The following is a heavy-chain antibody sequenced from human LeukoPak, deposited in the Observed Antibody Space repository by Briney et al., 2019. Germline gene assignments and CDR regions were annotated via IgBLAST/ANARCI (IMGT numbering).Heavy chain of an antibody. CDR1: GFTFSSYA. J-gene: IGHJ4*02. Sequence: GGSLRLSCAASGFTFSSYAMSWVRQAPGKGLEWVSAISGSGGSTYYADSVKGRFTISRDDSRNTLYLQMNSLRGDDTAVYYCAKDVGKWESLHFFDYWGQGTLVTVSS. CDR2: ISGSGGST. D-gene: IGHD1-26*01. V-gene: IGHV3-23*01. CDR3: AKDVGKWESLHFFDY.